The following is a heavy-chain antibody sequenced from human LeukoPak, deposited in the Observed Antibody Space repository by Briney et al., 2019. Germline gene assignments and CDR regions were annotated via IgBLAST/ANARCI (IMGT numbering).Heavy chain of an antibody. D-gene: IGHD3-22*01. CDR2: IYYDGTT. CDR3: TSRGWIVGLVDY. V-gene: IGHV4-39*01. Sequence: SETQSLTCTVSGDSISSRSYFWGWMWQPPGKGLEWIASIYYDGTTYYNPSLKSRVTISADTSKNQFSLKLTSVTAADTAVYYCTSRGWIVGLVDYWGQGTLVTVSS. CDR1: GDSISSRSYF. J-gene: IGHJ4*02.